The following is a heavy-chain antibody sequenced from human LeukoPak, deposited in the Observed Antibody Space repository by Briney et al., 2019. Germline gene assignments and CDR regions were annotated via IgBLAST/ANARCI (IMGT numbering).Heavy chain of an antibody. J-gene: IGHJ4*02. CDR3: ARGSAGIAAAGSFDY. D-gene: IGHD6-13*01. CDR2: INHSGST. V-gene: IGHV4-39*07. Sequence: KPSETLSLTCTVSGGSISSSSYYWGWIRQPPGKGLEWIGEINHSGSTNYNPSLKSRVTISVDTSKNQFSLKLSSVTAADTAVYYCARGSAGIAAAGSFDYWGQGTLVTVSS. CDR1: GGSISSSSYY.